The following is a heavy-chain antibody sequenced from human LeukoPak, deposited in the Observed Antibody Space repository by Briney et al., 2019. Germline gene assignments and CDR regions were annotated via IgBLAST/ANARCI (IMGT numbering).Heavy chain of an antibody. CDR2: IYSAGNT. D-gene: IGHD6-19*01. CDR1: GFTVSTNY. J-gene: IGHJ4*02. CDR3: VRDLAHSTGWAFYFDY. V-gene: IGHV3-53*01. Sequence: GGSLRLSCAASGFTVSTNYMSWVSQAPGKGLEWVSVIYSAGNTYYTDSVKGRFTISRDNSKNTVYLQMNSLRAEDTAVYYCVRDLAHSTGWAFYFDYWGQGTLVTVSS.